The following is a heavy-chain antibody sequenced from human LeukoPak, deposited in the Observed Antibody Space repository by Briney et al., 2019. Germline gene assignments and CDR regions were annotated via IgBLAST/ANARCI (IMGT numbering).Heavy chain of an antibody. CDR1: GYTFTSYD. CDR3: ARADGYSSGWPGPPYCYGMDV. J-gene: IGHJ6*02. Sequence: ASVKVSCKASGYTFTSYDINWVRQATGQGLEWMGWMNPNSGNTGYVQKFQGRVTMTRNTSISTAYMELSSLRSEDTAVYYCARADGYSSGWPGPPYCYGMDVWGQGTTVTVSS. CDR2: MNPNSGNT. D-gene: IGHD6-19*01. V-gene: IGHV1-8*01.